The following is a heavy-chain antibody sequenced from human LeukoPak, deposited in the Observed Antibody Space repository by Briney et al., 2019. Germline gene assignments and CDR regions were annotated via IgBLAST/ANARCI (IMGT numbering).Heavy chain of an antibody. D-gene: IGHD3-10*01. Sequence: GGSLRLSCAASGFTFSSYAMNWVRQAPGKGLEWVSVIYSGGSTYYADSVKGRFTISRDNSKNTLYLQMNSLRAEDTAVYYCARDSYGPGMPSKGVHYYYGMDVWGQGTTVTVSS. CDR2: IYSGGST. V-gene: IGHV3-53*01. J-gene: IGHJ6*02. CDR1: GFTFSSYA. CDR3: ARDSYGPGMPSKGVHYYYGMDV.